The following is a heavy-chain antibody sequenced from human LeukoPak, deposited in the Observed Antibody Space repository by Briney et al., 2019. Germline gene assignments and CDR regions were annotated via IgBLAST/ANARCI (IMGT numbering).Heavy chain of an antibody. CDR3: ARQSEYSSGWYGISDY. J-gene: IGHJ4*02. Sequence: GESLKISCKGSGYSFTSYWIGWVRQMPGKGLEWMGIIYPGDSDTRYSPSFQGQVTISADKSISTAYLQWSSLKASGTAMYYCARQSEYSSGWYGISDYWGQGTLVTVSS. CDR2: IYPGDSDT. D-gene: IGHD6-19*01. CDR1: GYSFTSYW. V-gene: IGHV5-51*01.